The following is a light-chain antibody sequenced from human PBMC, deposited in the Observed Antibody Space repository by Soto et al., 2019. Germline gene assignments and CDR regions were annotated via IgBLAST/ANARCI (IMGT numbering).Light chain of an antibody. CDR1: SSNIGAGFV. Sequence: QSVLTQPPSVSGAPGQSVTISCTGSSSNIGAGFVVNWYQQVPGTAPKLLIYANKNRPSGVPDRFSGSRSGTSASLAITGLQAKDEADYYCAAWDDSLNGYVFGTGTRSPS. CDR3: AAWDDSLNGYV. J-gene: IGLJ1*01. V-gene: IGLV1-40*01. CDR2: ANK.